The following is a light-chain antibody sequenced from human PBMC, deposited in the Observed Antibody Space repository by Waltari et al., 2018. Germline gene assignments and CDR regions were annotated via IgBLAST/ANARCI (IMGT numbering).Light chain of an antibody. Sequence: EIVLTQSPATLSLSPGERATLSCRASQSVRNSLAWYQQKPGQAPRLLIYDASDRATGIPARFSGSGSGTDFTLTISSLEPEDFAVYYCQQRNSWPLTFGGGTKVEIK. CDR2: DAS. CDR3: QQRNSWPLT. CDR1: QSVRNS. J-gene: IGKJ4*01. V-gene: IGKV3-11*01.